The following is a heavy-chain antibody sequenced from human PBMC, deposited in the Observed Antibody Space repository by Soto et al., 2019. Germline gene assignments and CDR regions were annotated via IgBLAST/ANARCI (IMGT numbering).Heavy chain of an antibody. D-gene: IGHD3-9*01. CDR1: GFTFSSYG. CDR2: ISYDGSNK. J-gene: IGHJ4*02. Sequence: PGGSLRLSCAASGFTFSSYGMHWVRQAPGKGLEWVAVISYDGSNKYYADSVKGRFTISRDNSKNTLYLQMNSLRAEDTAVYYCAKDWNDILTGYSAPDFDYWGQGTLVTVSS. CDR3: AKDWNDILTGYSAPDFDY. V-gene: IGHV3-30*18.